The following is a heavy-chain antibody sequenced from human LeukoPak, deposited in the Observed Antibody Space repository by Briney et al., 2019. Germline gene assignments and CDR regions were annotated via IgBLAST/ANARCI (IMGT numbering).Heavy chain of an antibody. CDR3: ARGQVPAARGYNWFDP. J-gene: IGHJ5*02. V-gene: IGHV4-34*01. D-gene: IGHD2-2*01. Sequence: SETLSLTCAVYGWSFNDYYWNWIRQPPGKGLEWIGEINARGDTNYNPYLMSRVTISVDTSKNQFSLRLTSMIAADTAIYYCARGQVPAARGYNWFDPWGQGTLVTVSS. CDR2: INARGDT. CDR1: GWSFNDYY.